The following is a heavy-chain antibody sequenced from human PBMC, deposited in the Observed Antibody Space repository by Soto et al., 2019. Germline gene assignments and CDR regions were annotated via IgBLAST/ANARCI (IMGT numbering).Heavy chain of an antibody. CDR2: ITYDGNNK. CDR1: GFTFSRYP. CDR3: ARGVGSYYFAY. V-gene: IGHV3-30-3*01. Sequence: QVQLVESGGGVVQPGRSLRLFCAASGFTFSRYPMYWVRQAPGKGLEWVAVITYDGNNKYYEDSVKGRFTISRDNPQNPLSLQMNTLGPEDTAVYYCARGVGSYYFAYWGQGTLVTVSS. D-gene: IGHD1-26*01. J-gene: IGHJ4*02.